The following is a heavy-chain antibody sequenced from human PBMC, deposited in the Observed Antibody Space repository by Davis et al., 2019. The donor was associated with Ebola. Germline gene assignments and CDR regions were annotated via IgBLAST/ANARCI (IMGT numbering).Heavy chain of an antibody. CDR1: GGSFSGYY. CDR3: ARHSEYSSSSKHNYYYYVMDV. J-gene: IGHJ6*02. D-gene: IGHD6-6*01. Sequence: SETLSLTCAVYGGSFSGYYWSWIRQPPGKGLEWIGEINHSGSTHYNPSLKSRVTISVDTSKTQLSLKLSSVTAADTAVYYCARHSEYSSSSKHNYYYYVMDVWGQGTTVTVSS. V-gene: IGHV4-34*01. CDR2: INHSGST.